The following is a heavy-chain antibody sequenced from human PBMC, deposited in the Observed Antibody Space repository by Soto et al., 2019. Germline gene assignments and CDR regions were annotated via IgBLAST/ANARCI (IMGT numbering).Heavy chain of an antibody. CDR2: IHYSGTT. D-gene: IGHD3-10*01. Sequence: PSETLSLTCTVSGGSISSSDYYWGWIRQPPGKGLEWIGSIHYSGTTYYSPSLKSRVTVSVDTSKNQFSLKLTSVTAADTAVYYCARRGSASYWIDCWGQGTLVTVSS. CDR3: ARRGSASYWIDC. CDR1: GGSISSSDYY. J-gene: IGHJ4*02. V-gene: IGHV4-39*01.